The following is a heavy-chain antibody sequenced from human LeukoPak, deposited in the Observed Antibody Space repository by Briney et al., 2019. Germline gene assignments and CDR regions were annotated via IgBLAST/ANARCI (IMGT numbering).Heavy chain of an antibody. CDR1: GFTFSSYS. CDR3: ARDADIVATITFDY. J-gene: IGHJ4*02. D-gene: IGHD5-12*01. Sequence: PGGSLRLSCAASGFTFSSYSMNWVCQAPGKGLEWVSYISSSSSTIYYADSVKGRFTISRDNAKNSLYLQMNSLRAEDTAVYYCARDADIVATITFDYWGQGTLVTVSS. V-gene: IGHV3-48*01. CDR2: ISSSSSTI.